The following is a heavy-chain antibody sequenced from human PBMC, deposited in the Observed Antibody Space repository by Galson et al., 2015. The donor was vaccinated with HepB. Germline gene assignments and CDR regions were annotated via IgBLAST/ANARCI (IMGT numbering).Heavy chain of an antibody. Sequence: SLRLSCAASGFTFSSYVMSWVRQAPGKGLEWVSGISGSGGSTYYADSVKGRFTISRDSSKNTLYLQMNSLRADDTAVYYCAKDHDGGGYPTFDYWGQGTLVTVSS. V-gene: IGHV3-23*01. D-gene: IGHD3-22*01. CDR2: ISGSGGST. CDR3: AKDHDGGGYPTFDY. J-gene: IGHJ4*02. CDR1: GFTFSSYV.